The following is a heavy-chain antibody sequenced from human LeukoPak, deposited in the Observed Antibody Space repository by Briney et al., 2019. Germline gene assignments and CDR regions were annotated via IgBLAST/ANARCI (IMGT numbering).Heavy chain of an antibody. V-gene: IGHV1-2*02. Sequence: ASVKVSCKASGYTFTGYYIHWVRQAPGQGLEWMGWINPNSGATNYAQRFQGRVTLTRDTSISTAYMELSSLRSDDTAVYSCARAGGVGSSPSYFDSWGQGTLVTVSS. D-gene: IGHD1-26*01. CDR2: INPNSGAT. J-gene: IGHJ4*02. CDR3: ARAGGVGSSPSYFDS. CDR1: GYTFTGYY.